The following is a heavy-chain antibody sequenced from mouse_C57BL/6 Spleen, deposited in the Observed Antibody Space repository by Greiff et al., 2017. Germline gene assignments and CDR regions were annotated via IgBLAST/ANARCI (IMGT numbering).Heavy chain of an antibody. Sequence: QVQLKQSGPELVKPGASVKISCKASGYAFSSSWMNWVKQRPGKGLEWIGRIYPGDGDTNYNGKFKGKATLTADKSSSTAYMQLSSLTSEDSAVYFCAEITTVGGGLGYAMDYWGQGTSVTVSS. CDR2: IYPGDGDT. CDR1: GYAFSSSW. J-gene: IGHJ4*01. D-gene: IGHD1-1*01. CDR3: AEITTVGGGLGYAMDY. V-gene: IGHV1-82*01.